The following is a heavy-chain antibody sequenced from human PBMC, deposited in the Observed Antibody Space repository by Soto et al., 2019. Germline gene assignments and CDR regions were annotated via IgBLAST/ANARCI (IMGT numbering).Heavy chain of an antibody. CDR2: ISGGGDAT. CDR1: RDSVYIYA. V-gene: IGHV3-23*01. J-gene: IGHJ5*02. D-gene: IGHD3-16*01. CDR3: AKNVIPYGGNCFDP. Sequence: HAGSIELASAASRDSVYIYAVGWARKTTGKGLEWVSTISGGGDATFYADSVKGRFTISRDNSKSTLYLRINSLRADDSAIYYCAKNVIPYGGNCFDPWVKGTLVTV.